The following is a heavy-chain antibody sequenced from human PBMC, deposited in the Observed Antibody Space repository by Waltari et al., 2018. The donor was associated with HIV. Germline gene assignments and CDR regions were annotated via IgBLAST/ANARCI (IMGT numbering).Heavy chain of an antibody. CDR1: GYSFTGLY. J-gene: IGHJ4*02. CDR2: VNPDNGDT. Sequence: VQLVQSGAEVKKPGASVKVSCKASGYSFTGLYIHWVRQAPGHGLEWMGRVNPDNGDTHYAQNFQGRLTLTRDTSFTTAYMDMSGLTSKDTAVYFCASSSGNYHYFWGQGTLVTVSS. V-gene: IGHV1-2*02. CDR3: ASSSGNYHYF. D-gene: IGHD3-10*01.